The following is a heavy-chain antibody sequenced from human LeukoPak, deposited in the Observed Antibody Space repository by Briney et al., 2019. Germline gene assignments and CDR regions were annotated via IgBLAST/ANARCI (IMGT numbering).Heavy chain of an antibody. Sequence: ASVKVSCKASGYTFTSYYMHWVRQAPGQGLEWMGIINPSGGSTSYTQKFQGRVTMTRDTSTSTVYMELSSLRSEDTAVYYCARDREEYQLLYYWGQGTLVTVSS. V-gene: IGHV1-46*03. J-gene: IGHJ4*02. CDR2: INPSGGST. D-gene: IGHD2-2*01. CDR3: ARDREEYQLLYY. CDR1: GYTFTSYY.